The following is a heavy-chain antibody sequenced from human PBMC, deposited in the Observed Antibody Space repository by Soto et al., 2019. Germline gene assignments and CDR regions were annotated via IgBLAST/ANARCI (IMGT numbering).Heavy chain of an antibody. CDR2: IWYDGSNK. V-gene: IGHV3-30*19. CDR3: ARQFYYYDSSAKGGFDY. D-gene: IGHD3-22*01. J-gene: IGHJ4*02. Sequence: GGSLRLSCAASGFTFTNYGMHWVRQAPGKGLEWVAVIWYDGSNKYYADSVKGRFTISRDNSKNTLYLQMNSLRAEDTAVYYCARQFYYYDSSAKGGFDYWGQGTLVTVSS. CDR1: GFTFTNYG.